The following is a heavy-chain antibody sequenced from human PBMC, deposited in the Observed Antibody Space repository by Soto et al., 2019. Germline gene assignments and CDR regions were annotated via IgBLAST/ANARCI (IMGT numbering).Heavy chain of an antibody. V-gene: IGHV3-11*06. CDR1: GFTFSDYY. J-gene: IGHJ4*02. Sequence: PEGPLRISCSASGFTFSDYYMSWLRQAPGKGLEWVSYISSSSSYTNYADSVKGRFTISRDNAKNSLYLQMNSLRAEDTAVYYCARGYCDSCGYTGFDYWGQGT. CDR2: ISSSSSYT. D-gene: IGHD3-22*01. CDR3: ARGYCDSCGYTGFDY.